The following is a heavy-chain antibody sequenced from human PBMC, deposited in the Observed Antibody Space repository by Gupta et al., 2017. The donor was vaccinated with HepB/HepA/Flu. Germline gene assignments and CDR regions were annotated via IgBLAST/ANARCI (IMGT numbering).Heavy chain of an antibody. CDR3: AKDQYYDGDGYYGFDF. V-gene: IGHV3-30*18. Sequence: QVQLVESGGGVVQPGMSLRLSCAASGFTFTNFGMHWVRQAPGKGLEWLGVKSYDGSNKYFGDSVKGRFTICRDNIKNTLYLQMNSLRAEDTALYYCAKDQYYDGDGYYGFDFWGQGTLVTVSS. CDR2: KSYDGSNK. CDR1: GFTFTNFG. J-gene: IGHJ4*02. D-gene: IGHD3-22*01.